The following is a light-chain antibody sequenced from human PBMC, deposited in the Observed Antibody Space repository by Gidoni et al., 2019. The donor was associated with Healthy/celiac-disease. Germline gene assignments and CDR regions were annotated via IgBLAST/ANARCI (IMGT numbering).Light chain of an antibody. V-gene: IGKV3-20*01. J-gene: IGKJ2*01. CDR2: GAS. Sequence: IVSTQPPGTLSLSPGERATLSCRAGQSVSSNYLTWYQQKPGQAPKLLIYGASNRATGLPDRFSGSGSGTDFTLTISRLEPEDFAVYYCQQYGSSPYTFGQGTKLEIK. CDR1: QSVSSNY. CDR3: QQYGSSPYT.